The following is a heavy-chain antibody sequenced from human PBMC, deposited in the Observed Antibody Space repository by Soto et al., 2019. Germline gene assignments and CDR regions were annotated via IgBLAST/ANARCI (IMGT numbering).Heavy chain of an antibody. J-gene: IGHJ5*02. V-gene: IGHV1-3*01. D-gene: IGHD3-3*01. Sequence: ASVKVSCKASGYTFTSYAMHWVRQAPGQRLEWMGWINAGNGNTKYSQKFQGWVTMTRDTSISTAYMELSRLRSDDTAVYYCARGDYDFWSGYYWAPWFDPWGQGTLVTVSS. CDR2: INAGNGNT. CDR1: GYTFTSYA. CDR3: ARGDYDFWSGYYWAPWFDP.